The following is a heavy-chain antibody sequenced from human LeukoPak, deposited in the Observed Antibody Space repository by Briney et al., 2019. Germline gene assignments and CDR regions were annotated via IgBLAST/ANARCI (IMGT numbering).Heavy chain of an antibody. CDR2: IYYSGST. V-gene: IGHV4-59*08. CDR1: GGSISSYY. Sequence: SETLSLTCTVSGGSISSYYWSRIRQPPGKGLEWIGYIYYSGSTNYNPSLKSRVTISVDTSKNQFSLKLSSVTAADTAVYYCARSKGWFDPWGQGTLVTVSS. CDR3: ARSKGWFDP. J-gene: IGHJ5*02.